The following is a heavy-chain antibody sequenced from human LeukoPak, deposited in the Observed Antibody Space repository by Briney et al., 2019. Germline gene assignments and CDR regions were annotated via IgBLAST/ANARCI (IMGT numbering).Heavy chain of an antibody. Sequence: ASVKVSCKASGYTFTGYDMNWVRQAPGQGLEWMGWINPNSGGTNYAQKFQGRVTMTRDTSISTAYMELSRLRSDDTAVYYCAREMGATNADYWGQGTQVTVSS. V-gene: IGHV1-2*02. CDR3: AREMGATNADY. CDR1: GYTFTGYD. J-gene: IGHJ4*02. D-gene: IGHD1-26*01. CDR2: INPNSGGT.